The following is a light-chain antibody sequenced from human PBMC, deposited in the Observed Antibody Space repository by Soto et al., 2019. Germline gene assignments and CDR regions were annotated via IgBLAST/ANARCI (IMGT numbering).Light chain of an antibody. V-gene: IGKV3-20*01. CDR3: QQYGSSPLT. CDR1: QSVNTNY. CDR2: GAS. J-gene: IGKJ5*01. Sequence: EIVLTQSPGTLSLSPGERATLSCRASQSVNTNYLAWYQQKSGQAPRLLIYGASSRATGIPDRFSGSGSGTDFALTISRLEPEDFAAYFCQQYGSSPLTFAQGTRPEIK.